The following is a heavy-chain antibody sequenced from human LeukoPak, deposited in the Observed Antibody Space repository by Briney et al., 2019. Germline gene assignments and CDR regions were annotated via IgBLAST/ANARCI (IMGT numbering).Heavy chain of an antibody. D-gene: IGHD3-22*01. J-gene: IGHJ3*02. V-gene: IGHV4-39*01. CDR3: ASFNGIVDAFDI. CDR1: GGSISSSSYN. CDR2: SNYSRST. Sequence: KTSETLSLTCAVSGGSISSSSYNWSWIRPPQGKGLTWLMSSNYSRSTYYNPSLKSRVTISVDTSKNQFSLKLSSVTAADTAVYYCASFNGIVDAFDIWGQGTMVTVSS.